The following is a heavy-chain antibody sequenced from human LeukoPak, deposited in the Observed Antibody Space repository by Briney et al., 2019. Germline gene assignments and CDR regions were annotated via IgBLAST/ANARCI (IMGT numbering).Heavy chain of an antibody. J-gene: IGHJ5*02. CDR1: GGSISSYY. CDR2: IYTSGRT. Sequence: SETLSLTCTVSGGSISSYYWSCIRQPAGKGLEWIGRIYTSGRTNYNPSLKSRFTMSVDTSKNQFSLKLSSVTAADAAVYYGARGKGDFWSGEGYGWFVPWGQGTLVTVSS. V-gene: IGHV4-4*07. CDR3: ARGKGDFWSGEGYGWFVP. D-gene: IGHD3-3*01.